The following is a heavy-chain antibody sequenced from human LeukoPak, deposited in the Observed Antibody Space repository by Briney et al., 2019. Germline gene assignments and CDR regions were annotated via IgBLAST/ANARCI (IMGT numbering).Heavy chain of an antibody. CDR3: ARDSIMITFGGVFDY. CDR2: ISSSSSYI. Sequence: PGGSLRLSCAASGFTFSSYSMNWVRQAPGKGLEWVSSISSSSSYIYYADSVKGRFTISRDNAKNSLYLQMNSLRAEDTAVYYCARDSIMITFGGVFDYWGQGTLVTVSS. V-gene: IGHV3-21*01. J-gene: IGHJ4*02. CDR1: GFTFSSYS. D-gene: IGHD3-16*01.